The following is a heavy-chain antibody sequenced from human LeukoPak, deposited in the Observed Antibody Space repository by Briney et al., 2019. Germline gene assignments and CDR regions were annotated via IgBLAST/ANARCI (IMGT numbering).Heavy chain of an antibody. CDR1: GYTFTGYY. V-gene: IGHV1-2*02. CDR3: ARGLSDDFWSGYYAFGY. Sequence: ASVKVSCKASGYTFTGYYMHWVRQAPGQGLEWMGWINPNSGCTNYAHNVQGRATMTRDTSISTAYMELSRLRSDDTAVYYCARGLSDDFWSGYYAFGYWGQGALVTVSS. J-gene: IGHJ4*02. D-gene: IGHD3-3*01. CDR2: INPNSGCT.